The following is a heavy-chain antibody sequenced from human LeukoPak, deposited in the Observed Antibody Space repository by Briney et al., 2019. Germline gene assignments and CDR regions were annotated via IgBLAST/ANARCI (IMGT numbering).Heavy chain of an antibody. V-gene: IGHV3-21*01. CDR2: ISSSSSYI. J-gene: IGHJ4*02. CDR3: ARDSGNLRYYY. D-gene: IGHD4-23*01. CDR1: GFTFSSYS. Sequence: GGSLRLSCAASGFTFSSYSMNWVRQAPGKGLEWVSSISSSSSYIYYADSVKGRFTISRDNAKNSLYLQMNSLRAEDTAVYYCARDSGNLRYYYWGQGTLVTVSS.